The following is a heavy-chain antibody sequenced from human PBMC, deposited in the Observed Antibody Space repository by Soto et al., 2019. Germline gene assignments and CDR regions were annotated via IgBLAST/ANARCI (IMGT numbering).Heavy chain of an antibody. CDR3: ARAYSTSTRAFDY. J-gene: IGHJ4*02. D-gene: IGHD6-6*01. Sequence: QVQLQESGPGLVKPSQTLSLTCSVSGGSISSGGYFWSWIRQHPGKGLEWIGYIYSSGRTYYNPSLRSRLTISTDASKTQFSLELSSVTAADKAVYYCARAYSTSTRAFDYWGQGTLVTVSS. CDR1: GGSISSGGYF. CDR2: IYSSGRT. V-gene: IGHV4-31*03.